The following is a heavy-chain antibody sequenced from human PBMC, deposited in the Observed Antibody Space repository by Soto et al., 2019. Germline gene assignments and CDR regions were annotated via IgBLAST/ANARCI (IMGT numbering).Heavy chain of an antibody. CDR1: GFSLTTRGVG. CDR2: IYWDDDK. D-gene: IGHD3-3*01. CDR3: THGSGFS. V-gene: IGHV2-5*02. J-gene: IGHJ5*02. Sequence: QITLKESGRTLVKPTQTLTLTCSFSGFSLTTRGVGVGWIRQPPGKALEWLALIYWDDDKRYSPSLKSRLTITKDTSKHQVVLTMSKVDPVDTGTYYCTHGSGFSWGQGTLVTVSS.